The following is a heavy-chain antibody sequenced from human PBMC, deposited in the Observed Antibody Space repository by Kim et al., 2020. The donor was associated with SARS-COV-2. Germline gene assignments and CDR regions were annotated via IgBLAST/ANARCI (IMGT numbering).Heavy chain of an antibody. CDR2: IYYSGST. D-gene: IGHD4-17*01. Sequence: SETLSLTCTVSGGSISSSSYYWGWIRQPPGKGLEWIGSIYYSGSTYYNPSLKSRVTISVDTSKNQFSLKLSSVTAADTAVYYCARISGASAYGYYYYGM. J-gene: IGHJ6*01. CDR1: GGSISSSSYY. V-gene: IGHV4-39*01. CDR3: ARISGASAYGYYYYGM.